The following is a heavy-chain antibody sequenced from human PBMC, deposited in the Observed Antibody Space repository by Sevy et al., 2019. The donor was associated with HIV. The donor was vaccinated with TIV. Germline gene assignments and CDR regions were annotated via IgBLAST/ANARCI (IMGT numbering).Heavy chain of an antibody. V-gene: IGHV3-11*01. D-gene: IGHD2-2*02. Sequence: GGSLRLSCAASGFTFSDYYMSWIRQAPGKGLEWVSYISSSGSTIYYADSVKGRFTISRDNAKNSLYLQMNSLRAEDTAVYYCARDRADCSSTCCYNSREPYYYGMDVWGQGTTVTVSS. CDR3: ARDRADCSSTCCYNSREPYYYGMDV. CDR1: GFTFSDYY. CDR2: ISSSGSTI. J-gene: IGHJ6*02.